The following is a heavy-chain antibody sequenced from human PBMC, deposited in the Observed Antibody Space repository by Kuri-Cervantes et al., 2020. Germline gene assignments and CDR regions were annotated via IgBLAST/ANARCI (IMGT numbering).Heavy chain of an antibody. V-gene: IGHV3-21*04. CDR3: AKSALGAFDI. D-gene: IGHD3-16*01. Sequence: GESLKISCAASGFTFSSYSMNWVRQAPGKGLEWVSSISNSGRYIYYADSVQGRFTISRDNSKNTLYLQMNSLRAEDTAVYYCAKSALGAFDIWGQGTMVTVSS. CDR1: GFTFSSYS. J-gene: IGHJ3*02. CDR2: ISNSGRYI.